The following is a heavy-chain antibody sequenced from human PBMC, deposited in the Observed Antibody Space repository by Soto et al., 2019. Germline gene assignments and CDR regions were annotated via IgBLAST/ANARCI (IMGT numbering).Heavy chain of an antibody. CDR1: GGSFSGYY. CDR2: INHSGST. CDR3: ARLSNPWGNSVMDY. D-gene: IGHD3-16*01. Sequence: SETLSLTCAVYGGSFSGYYWSWIRQPPGKGLEWIGEINHSGSTNYNPSLKSRVTISVDTSKNQFSLKLSSVTAADTAVYYCARLSNPWGNSVMDYWGQGTLVTVSS. J-gene: IGHJ4*02. V-gene: IGHV4-34*01.